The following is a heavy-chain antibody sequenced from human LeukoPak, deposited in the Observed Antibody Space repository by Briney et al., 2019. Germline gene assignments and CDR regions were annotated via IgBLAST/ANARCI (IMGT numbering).Heavy chain of an antibody. CDR2: INTNTGNP. CDR1: NYPFTRYG. D-gene: IGHD6-13*01. V-gene: IGHV7-4-1*02. Sequence: ASVKVSCKASNYPFTRYGISWVRQAPGQGLEWMGWINTNTGNPTYAQGFTGRFVFSLDTSVSTAYLQISSLKAEDTAVYYCARGFGSSWYYYYYYMDVWGKGTTVTVSS. J-gene: IGHJ6*03. CDR3: ARGFGSSWYYYYYYMDV.